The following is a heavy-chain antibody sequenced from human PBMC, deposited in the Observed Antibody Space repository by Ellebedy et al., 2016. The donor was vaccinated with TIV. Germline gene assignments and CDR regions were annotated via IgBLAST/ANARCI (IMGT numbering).Heavy chain of an antibody. V-gene: IGHV3-21*01. CDR2: ISPSSTYI. CDR1: NFTFSNYA. Sequence: GESLKISCAASNFTFSNYAMIWFRQAPGKGLEWVSSISPSSTYIYYADSFQGRFTIPRDNPKNSLYLQMNSLRADDTAVYYCARDRGSGWRDFDYWGQGTLVTVSS. D-gene: IGHD6-19*01. J-gene: IGHJ4*02. CDR3: ARDRGSGWRDFDY.